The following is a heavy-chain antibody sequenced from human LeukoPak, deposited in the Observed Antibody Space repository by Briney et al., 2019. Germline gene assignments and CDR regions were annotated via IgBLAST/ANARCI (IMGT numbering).Heavy chain of an antibody. Sequence: GGSLRLSCAASGFTFSSYEMNWVRQAPGKGLEWVANIKQDGSEKYYVDSVKGRFTISRDNAKNSLYLQMNSLRAEDTAVYYCAGGIAVAGKDWGQGTLVTVSS. CDR1: GFTFSSYE. CDR2: IKQDGSEK. CDR3: AGGIAVAGKD. D-gene: IGHD6-19*01. J-gene: IGHJ4*02. V-gene: IGHV3-7*01.